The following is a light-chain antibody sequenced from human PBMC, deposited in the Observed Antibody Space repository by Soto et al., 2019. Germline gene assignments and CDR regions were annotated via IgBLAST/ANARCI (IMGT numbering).Light chain of an antibody. J-gene: IGKJ4*01. CDR3: QQYESSPLT. Sequence: EIVLTQSPDTQSLSPGERATLSCRASQSVSSSFLAWYHQKPGQAPRLLIYRASSRATGIPDRFTGSGSGTDFTLTISRLEPEEFAVYYCQQYESSPLTFGGGTKVEIK. CDR1: QSVSSSF. V-gene: IGKV3-20*01. CDR2: RAS.